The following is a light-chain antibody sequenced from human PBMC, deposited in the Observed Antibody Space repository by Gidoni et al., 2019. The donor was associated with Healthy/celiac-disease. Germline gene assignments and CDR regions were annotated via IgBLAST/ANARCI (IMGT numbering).Light chain of an antibody. Sequence: SYQLNQPLSVSVSPGQTASTTCPGDKLGDKYACWYQQKPGQSPVLVIYQDSKRPSGIPERFAGSNSGNTATLTISGTQAMDEADYYCQAWDSSTVVFGGGTKLTVL. CDR1: KLGDKY. CDR2: QDS. J-gene: IGLJ2*01. CDR3: QAWDSSTVV. V-gene: IGLV3-1*01.